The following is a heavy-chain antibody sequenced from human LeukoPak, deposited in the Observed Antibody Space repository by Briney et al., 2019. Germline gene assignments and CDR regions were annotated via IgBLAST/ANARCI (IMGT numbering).Heavy chain of an antibody. D-gene: IGHD1-26*01. CDR1: GFTFSSYW. CDR3: ARWWRYSGSYYGGSFDY. V-gene: IGHV3-7*01. Sequence: QPGGSLRLSCAASGFTFSSYWMSWVRQAPGKGLEWVANIKQDGSEKYYVDSVKGRFTISRDNAKNSLYLQMNSLRAEDTAVYYCARWWRYSGSYYGGSFDYWGQGTLVTVSS. J-gene: IGHJ4*02. CDR2: IKQDGSEK.